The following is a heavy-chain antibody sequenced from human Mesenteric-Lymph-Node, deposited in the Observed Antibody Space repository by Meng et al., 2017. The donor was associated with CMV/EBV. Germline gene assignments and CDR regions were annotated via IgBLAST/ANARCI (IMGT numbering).Heavy chain of an antibody. D-gene: IGHD3-3*01. CDR3: ARELRITIFGVVSNDAFDI. J-gene: IGHJ3*02. Sequence: GESLKISCAASGFTFNSFAMTWVRQAPGKGLEWVSVIYSGGSTYYADSVKGRFTISRDNSKNTLYLQMNSLRAEDTAVYYCARELRITIFGVVSNDAFDIWGQGTMVTVSS. CDR1: GFTFNSFA. V-gene: IGHV3-53*01. CDR2: IYSGGST.